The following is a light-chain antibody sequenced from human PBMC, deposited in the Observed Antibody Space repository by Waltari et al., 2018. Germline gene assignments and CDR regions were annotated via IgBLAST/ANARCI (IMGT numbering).Light chain of an antibody. CDR1: QNVGSNY. Sequence: EIVLTQSPGTLSLSPGEGAALSCRASQNVGSNYLAWYQQKPGQAPRLLIYGASNRAAGIQYRFIGRGSGTDFTLTVSRLEHEDCAVYYCHQYGTSPKTFGQGTKVELK. J-gene: IGKJ1*01. CDR3: HQYGTSPKT. V-gene: IGKV3-20*01. CDR2: GAS.